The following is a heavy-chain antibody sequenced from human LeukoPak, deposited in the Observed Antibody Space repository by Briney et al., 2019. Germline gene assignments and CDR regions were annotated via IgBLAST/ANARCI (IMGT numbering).Heavy chain of an antibody. CDR2: ISYDGSNK. V-gene: IGHV3-30*04. CDR1: GFTFSSYA. D-gene: IGHD3-22*01. CDR3: ARDLHDSSGYYYPSPGVDY. Sequence: GGSLRLSCAASGFTFSSYAMHWVRQAPGKGLEWVAVISYDGSNKYYADSVKGRFTISRDNSKNTLYLQMNSLRAEDTAVYYCARDLHDSSGYYYPSPGVDYWGQGALVTVSS. J-gene: IGHJ4*02.